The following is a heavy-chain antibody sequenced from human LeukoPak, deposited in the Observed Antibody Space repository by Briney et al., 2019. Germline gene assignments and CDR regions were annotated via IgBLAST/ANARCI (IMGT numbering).Heavy chain of an antibody. CDR2: IYPGDSDT. V-gene: IGHV5-51*01. CDR1: GYSFTSYW. J-gene: IGHJ3*02. Sequence: GESLKISCKGSGYSFTSYWIGWVRQMPGKGLEWMGIIYPGDSDTRYSPSFQGQVTISADRSISTAYLQWSSLKASDTAMYYCARSRSVVIAMAAFDIWGQGTMVTVSS. CDR3: ARSRSVVIAMAAFDI. D-gene: IGHD2-21*01.